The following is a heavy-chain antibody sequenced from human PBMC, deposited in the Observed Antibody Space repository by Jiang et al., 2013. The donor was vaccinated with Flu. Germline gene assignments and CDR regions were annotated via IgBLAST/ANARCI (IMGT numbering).Heavy chain of an antibody. J-gene: IGHJ4*02. Sequence: EVKKPGSSVKVSCQASGGTLNTYAISWVRQAPGQGLEWMGGIIPIVGTVNYAQKFQGRVTITADESTSTAYMELNSLRSEDTAVYYCAADSGGANQSDYWGQGTLVIVSS. CDR3: AADSGGANQSDY. D-gene: IGHD3-16*01. V-gene: IGHV1-69*01. CDR1: GGTLNTYA. CDR2: IIPIVGTV.